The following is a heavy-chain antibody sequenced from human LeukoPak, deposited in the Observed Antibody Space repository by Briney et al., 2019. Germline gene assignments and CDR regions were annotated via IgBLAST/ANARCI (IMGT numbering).Heavy chain of an antibody. CDR3: ALGATVAPGGDY. Sequence: GASVKVSCKASGGTISRYAINWVRQAPGQGVEWMGRIITVLGIPNYAEKFQGRFTITADTSTSTACMELSSLRSEDTAIYYCALGATVAPGGDYWGQGALVIVSS. J-gene: IGHJ4*02. CDR1: GGTISRYA. D-gene: IGHD1-26*01. CDR2: IITVLGIP. V-gene: IGHV1-69*04.